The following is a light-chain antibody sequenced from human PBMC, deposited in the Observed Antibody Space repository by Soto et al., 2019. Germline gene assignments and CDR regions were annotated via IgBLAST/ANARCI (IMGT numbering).Light chain of an antibody. CDR1: KNDIGVYDF. J-gene: IGLJ1*01. V-gene: IGLV2-8*01. CDR3: KSYPGSNTHV. CDR2: EVV. Sequence: QSALTQPPSASGSPGQSVTISCTGTKNDIGVYDFVSWYQHHPGKAPRLIIYEVVQRPSGVPDRFSGSKSGNTASLTVSGLQAADEADYFSKSYPGSNTHVFGSGTKVTVL.